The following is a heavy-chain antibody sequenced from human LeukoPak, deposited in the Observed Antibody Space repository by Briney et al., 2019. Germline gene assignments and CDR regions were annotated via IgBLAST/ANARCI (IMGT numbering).Heavy chain of an antibody. CDR3: ARDYYASGSYYKEEEGCLDS. Sequence: SGGSLRLSCAASGFTFSNYGMHWVRQAPGKGLEWVAVISYDGTKKSYGDSVKGRFTISRDNSKNTLYLQMNSLRAEDTSVYYCARDYYASGSYYKEEEGCLDSWGQGTLVTVSS. CDR1: GFTFSNYG. CDR2: ISYDGTKK. D-gene: IGHD3-10*01. J-gene: IGHJ4*02. V-gene: IGHV3-33*05.